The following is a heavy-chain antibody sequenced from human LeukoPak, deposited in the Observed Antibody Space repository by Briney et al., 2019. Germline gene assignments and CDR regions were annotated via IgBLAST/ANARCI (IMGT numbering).Heavy chain of an antibody. J-gene: IGHJ4*02. Sequence: GASVKVSCKASGGTFSSYAISWVRQAPGQGLEWMGRIIPILGIANYAQKFQGRVTITADKSTSTAYMELSSLRSEDTAVYYCARGRMVRGVIIKYYFDYWRQGTLVTVSS. CDR1: GGTFSSYA. CDR2: IIPILGIA. V-gene: IGHV1-69*04. CDR3: ARGRMVRGVIIKYYFDY. D-gene: IGHD3-10*01.